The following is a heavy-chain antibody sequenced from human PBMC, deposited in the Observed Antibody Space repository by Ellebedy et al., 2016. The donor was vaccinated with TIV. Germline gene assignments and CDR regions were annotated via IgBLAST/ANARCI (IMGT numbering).Heavy chain of an antibody. CDR1: GFTVSDNY. J-gene: IGHJ6*02. CDR2: IYRGGST. D-gene: IGHD3-22*01. V-gene: IGHV3-53*01. CDR3: ARDYYGLDPRGYMDV. Sequence: GESLKISCAASGFTVSDNYMSWVRQAPGRGLEWVSVIYRGGSTYYADSVEGRFTISRDNSKNTLYLQMNSLRAEDTAVYYCARDYYGLDPRGYMDVWGQGTTVTVSS.